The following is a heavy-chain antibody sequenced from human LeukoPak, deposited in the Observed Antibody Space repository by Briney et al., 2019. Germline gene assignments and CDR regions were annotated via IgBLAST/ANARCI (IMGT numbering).Heavy chain of an antibody. D-gene: IGHD5-12*01. CDR1: GFTFSNAW. V-gene: IGHV3-15*01. J-gene: IGHJ4*02. CDR3: AANSDYEGLFAY. Sequence: GGSLRLSCAASGFTFSNAWMSWVRQAPGKGLEWVGRIKSKADGGTTDYAAPVKGRFTISRDDSENTLYVQMNSLKTEDTAVYYCAANSDYEGLFAYWGQGSLVTVSS. CDR2: IKSKADGGTT.